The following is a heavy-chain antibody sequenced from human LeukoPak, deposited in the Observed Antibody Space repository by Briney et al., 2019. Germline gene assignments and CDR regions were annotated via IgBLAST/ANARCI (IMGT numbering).Heavy chain of an antibody. Sequence: PGGSLRLSCAASGFKFSSYVMRWVRQAPGKGLEWVSVISGSGDTTYYADSVKGRFTISRDNAKNSLFLQMNSLRAEDTAVYYCARVSTGSEYFDYWGQGTLVTVSS. CDR3: ARVSTGSEYFDY. CDR2: ISGSGDTT. J-gene: IGHJ4*02. CDR1: GFKFSSYV. V-gene: IGHV3-23*01.